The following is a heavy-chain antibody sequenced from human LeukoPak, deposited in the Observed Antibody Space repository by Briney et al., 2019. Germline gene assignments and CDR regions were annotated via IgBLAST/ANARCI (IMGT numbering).Heavy chain of an antibody. CDR3: ARDKEMATISYYFDC. V-gene: IGHV3-21*01. D-gene: IGHD5-24*01. CDR2: ISSSSSYI. CDR1: GFTFSSYS. Sequence: PGGSLRLSCAASGFTFSSYSMNWVRQAPGKGLEWVSSISSSSSYIYYADSVKGRFTISRDNAKNSLYLQMNSLRAEDTAVYYCARDKEMATISYYFDCWGQGTLVTVSS. J-gene: IGHJ4*02.